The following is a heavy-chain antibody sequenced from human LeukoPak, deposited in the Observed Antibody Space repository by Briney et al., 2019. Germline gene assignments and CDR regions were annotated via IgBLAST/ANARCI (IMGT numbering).Heavy chain of an antibody. CDR3: ASFSMVRGVSGGY. CDR2: IIPIFGTA. J-gene: IGHJ4*02. CDR1: GGTFSSYA. D-gene: IGHD3-10*01. Sequence: GASVKVSCKASGGTFSSYAISWVRQAPGQGLEWMGGIIPIFGTANYAQKFQGRVTITADESTSTAYMELSSLRSEDTAVYYCASFSMVRGVSGGYWGQGTLVTVSP. V-gene: IGHV1-69*13.